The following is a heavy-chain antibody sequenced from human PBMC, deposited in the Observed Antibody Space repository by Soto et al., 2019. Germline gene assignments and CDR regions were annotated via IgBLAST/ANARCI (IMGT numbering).Heavy chain of an antibody. CDR2: ISYDGSNK. Sequence: PGGSLRLSCAASGFTFSSYGMHWVRQAPGKGLEWVAVISYDGSNKYYADSVKGRFTISRDNSKNTLYLQMNSLRAEDTAVYYCAKVGIAAAGKSPSDFDYWGQGX. CDR1: GFTFSSYG. D-gene: IGHD6-13*01. V-gene: IGHV3-30*18. CDR3: AKVGIAAAGKSPSDFDY. J-gene: IGHJ4*02.